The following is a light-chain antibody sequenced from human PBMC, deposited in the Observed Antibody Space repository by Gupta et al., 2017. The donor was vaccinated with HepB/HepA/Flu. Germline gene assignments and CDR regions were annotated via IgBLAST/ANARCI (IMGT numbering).Light chain of an antibody. V-gene: IGLV2-14*03. J-gene: IGLJ2*01. CDR3: SSYTNMRIRV. CDR2: DVR. CDR1: SSDIGFYDY. Sequence: QSALTQAASVSGSPGQSITISCTGTSSDIGFYDYVSWYQQHPGKSPKLLIYDVRKRPAGVSDRFSGSKSGNTASLTISGRRAEDEADYFCSSYTNMRIRVFGGGTKVTVL.